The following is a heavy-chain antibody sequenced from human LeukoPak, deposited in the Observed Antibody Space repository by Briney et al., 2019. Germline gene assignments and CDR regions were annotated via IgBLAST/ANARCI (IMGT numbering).Heavy chain of an antibody. V-gene: IGHV2-5*02. CDR3: AHRRDSSGYHYRWWFAP. CDR1: GFSLTTSGVG. CDR2: INWDDQK. J-gene: IGHJ5*02. D-gene: IGHD3-22*01. Sequence: GSGPTLVNPTQTLTLTCTFSGFSLTTSGVGVGWIRQPPGKALEWLALINWDDQKVYSPSLQSRLSITKDTSKNQVVLTMTNVDPVDTATYYCAHRRDSSGYHYRWWFAPWGQGTLVTVSS.